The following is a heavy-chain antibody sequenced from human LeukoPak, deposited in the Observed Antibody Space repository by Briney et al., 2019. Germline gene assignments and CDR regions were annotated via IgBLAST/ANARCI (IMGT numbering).Heavy chain of an antibody. Sequence: AASVNVSFTASGYTVTVPFMHWGRQAPGQGGGWMGDMNPNNADTRYAQKFQGRVTMTRDTYTSTAYMELSRLGSDDTDVYYCAPMGYDSSGYEYSQHWGQGTLVTVSS. D-gene: IGHD3-22*01. CDR3: APMGYDSSGYEYSQH. J-gene: IGHJ1*01. CDR1: GYTVTVPF. CDR2: MNPNNADT. V-gene: IGHV1-2*02.